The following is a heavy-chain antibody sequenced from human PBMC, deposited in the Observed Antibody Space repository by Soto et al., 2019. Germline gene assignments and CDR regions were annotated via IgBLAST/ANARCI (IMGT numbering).Heavy chain of an antibody. V-gene: IGHV3-30*18. D-gene: IGHD3-9*01. CDR2: ISYDGSNK. Sequence: QVQLVESGGGVVQPGRSLRLSCAASGFTFSSYGMHWVRQAPGKGLEWVAVISYDGSNKYYADSVKGRFTISRDNSKNTLYLQMNSLRAEDTAVYYCAKDSSPLRYFDWLVYFDYWGQGPMVTVSS. CDR1: GFTFSSYG. CDR3: AKDSSPLRYFDWLVYFDY. J-gene: IGHJ4*02.